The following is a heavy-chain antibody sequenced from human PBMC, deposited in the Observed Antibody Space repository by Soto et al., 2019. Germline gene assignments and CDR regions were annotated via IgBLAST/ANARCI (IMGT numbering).Heavy chain of an antibody. CDR3: ARLRIATNNYKWFDP. V-gene: IGHV4-31*03. D-gene: IGHD2-21*01. CDR2: IYVTGAV. J-gene: IGHJ5*02. Sequence: SETLSLTCSVSGAALNSGNYYWSWIRQVPGKGLEWIGHIYVTGAVDYNPSLRDRITISQDTSERKFSLNLRLGTAADTAVYYCARLRIATNNYKWFDPWGQGTLVTVSS. CDR1: GAALNSGNYY.